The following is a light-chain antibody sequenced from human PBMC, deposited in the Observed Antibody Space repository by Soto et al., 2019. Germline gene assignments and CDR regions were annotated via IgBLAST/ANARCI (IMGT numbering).Light chain of an antibody. J-gene: IGKJ5*01. CDR3: QQYNNWPRIT. CDR2: GAS. CDR1: QSVTSN. Sequence: EIVMTQSPTNLSVSPGERATLSCRASQSVTSNLAWYQQKPGRAPRLLIYGASTRATGIPARFSGSGSGTEFTLTISSLQSEDFAVYYCQQYNNWPRITFGQGTRLEIK. V-gene: IGKV3-15*01.